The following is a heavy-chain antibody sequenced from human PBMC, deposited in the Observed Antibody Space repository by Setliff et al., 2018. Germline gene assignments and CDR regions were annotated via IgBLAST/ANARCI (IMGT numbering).Heavy chain of an antibody. CDR3: AITMTTGVDFFDY. V-gene: IGHV3-73*01. CDR2: IRGRTDNYAT. CDR1: GFSFSGSA. Sequence: GGSLRLSCAASGFSFSGSAVYWVRQASVKGLEWIGRIRGRTDNYATAYAASVKARFTISRDDSKNTAYLQVSSLKTEDTAVYYCAITMTTGVDFFDYWGQGTLVTVSS. J-gene: IGHJ4*02. D-gene: IGHD4-17*01.